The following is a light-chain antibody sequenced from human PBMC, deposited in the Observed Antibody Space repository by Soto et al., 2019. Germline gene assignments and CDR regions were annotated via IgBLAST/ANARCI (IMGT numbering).Light chain of an antibody. CDR1: TSNIGNNY. J-gene: IGLJ3*02. CDR3: GTWDSRLNAWV. CDR2: DND. Sequence: QSVLTQPPSVSAAAGQKVTISCSGSTSNIGNNYVSWYQQFPGTAPKLLIYDNDKRPSGIPDRFSASRFGTSATLGITGLQTGDDVDYYCGTWDSRLNAWVFGGGTKVTVL. V-gene: IGLV1-51*01.